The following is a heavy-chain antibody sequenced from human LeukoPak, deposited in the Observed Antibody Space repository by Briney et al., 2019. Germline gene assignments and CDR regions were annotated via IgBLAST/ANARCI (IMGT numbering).Heavy chain of an antibody. Sequence: PGRSLRLSCAASGFTFSSYGMHWVRQAPGKGLEWVAVIWYDGSNKYYADSVKGRFTISRDNSKNTLYLQMNSLRAEDTAVYYCARDPSPSGWDAFDILGQGTMVTVSS. V-gene: IGHV3-33*01. J-gene: IGHJ3*02. CDR3: ARDPSPSGWDAFDI. D-gene: IGHD6-19*01. CDR1: GFTFSSYG. CDR2: IWYDGSNK.